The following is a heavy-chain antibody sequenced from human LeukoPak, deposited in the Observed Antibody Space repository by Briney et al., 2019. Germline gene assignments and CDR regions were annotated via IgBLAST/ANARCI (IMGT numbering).Heavy chain of an antibody. CDR2: ISAYNGNT. J-gene: IGHJ5*02. V-gene: IGHV1-18*01. CDR1: GXTXXSYG. CDR3: AXXLWSGYSYGRFDP. D-gene: IGHD5-18*01. Sequence: ASVKVSCKASGXTXXSYGISXXXXXXGXGXEWMGWISAYNGNTNYAQXLQGRVTMTTDTSTSTAYMELRSLRSADTAVYYCAXXLWSGYSYGRFDPWGQGTLVSVSS.